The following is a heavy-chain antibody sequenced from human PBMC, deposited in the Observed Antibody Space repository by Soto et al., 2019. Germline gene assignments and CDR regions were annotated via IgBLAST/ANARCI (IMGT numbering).Heavy chain of an antibody. Sequence: PSGTLSLTFTVSRCSISNYYWSWIRQPPGKGPEWIGYIYHSGSTNYNPSLKSRVTISVDKSKNQFSLKMSSVTAADTAVYYCARDPLAAAPTNWGQGTLVTVSS. CDR2: IYHSGST. V-gene: IGHV4-59*12. D-gene: IGHD6-13*01. CDR3: ARDPLAAAPTN. J-gene: IGHJ4*02. CDR1: RCSISNYY.